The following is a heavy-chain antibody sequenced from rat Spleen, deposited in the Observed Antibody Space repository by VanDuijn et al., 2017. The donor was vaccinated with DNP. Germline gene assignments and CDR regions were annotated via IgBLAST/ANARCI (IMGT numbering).Heavy chain of an antibody. CDR2: IGIVGGST. V-gene: IGHV5-46*01. Sequence: EVQLVESGGGLVQPGRSMRLSCAASGFDFKNFPMAWVRQTPTQGLEWVATIGIVGGSTYYRDSVKGRFTGSRDDAKTTLYLEMNSLRSEDMATYYCARCNSGCSAVDAWGQGTSVTVSS. CDR1: GFDFKNFP. J-gene: IGHJ4*01. D-gene: IGHD4-4*01. CDR3: ARCNSGCSAVDA.